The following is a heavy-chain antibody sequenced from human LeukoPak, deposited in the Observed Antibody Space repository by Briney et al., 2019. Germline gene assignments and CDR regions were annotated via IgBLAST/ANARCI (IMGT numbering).Heavy chain of an antibody. J-gene: IGHJ4*02. CDR1: GFTFSSYW. D-gene: IGHD1-1*01. V-gene: IGHV3-7*03. CDR3: ARGWNKYYFDY. Sequence: GGSLRLSCAASGFTFSSYWMNWARQAPGKGLEWVASINHNGNVNYYVDSVKGRFTISRDNAKNTLYLQMNSLRAEDTAVYYCARGWNKYYFDYWGQGTLVTVSS. CDR2: INHNGNVN.